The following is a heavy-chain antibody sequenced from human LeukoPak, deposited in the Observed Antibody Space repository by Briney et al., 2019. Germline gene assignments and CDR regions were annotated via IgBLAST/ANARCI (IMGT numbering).Heavy chain of an antibody. CDR2: INHSGST. Sequence: SETLSLTCAVYGGSFSGYYWSWIRQPPGKGLEWIGEINHSGSTNYNPSLKSRVTISVDTSKNQFSLKLSSVTAADTAVYYCARGYCSSLTCPFDYWSQGTLVTVSS. D-gene: IGHD2-2*01. V-gene: IGHV4-34*01. J-gene: IGHJ4*02. CDR1: GGSFSGYY. CDR3: ARGYCSSLTCPFDY.